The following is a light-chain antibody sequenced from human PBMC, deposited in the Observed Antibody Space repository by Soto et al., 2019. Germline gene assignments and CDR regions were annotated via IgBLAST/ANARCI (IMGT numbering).Light chain of an antibody. CDR3: RKYDTVPLT. CDR2: DAS. V-gene: IGKV1-27*01. Sequence: DIRMTQSPPSLSASVGDKVTITCRASQDIYNFVAWYQQKPGEVPKLLIYDASTFRTGASSRFSGSGSGTIVTLAINSLQPEDVGSYFWRKYDTVPLTFGQGPKVEV. CDR1: QDIYNF. J-gene: IGKJ1*01.